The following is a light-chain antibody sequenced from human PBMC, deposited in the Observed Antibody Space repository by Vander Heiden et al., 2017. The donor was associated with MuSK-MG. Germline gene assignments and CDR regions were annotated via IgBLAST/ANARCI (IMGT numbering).Light chain of an antibody. CDR3: QQDDNLPYT. CDR2: GAS. CDR1: QDISNY. V-gene: IGKV1-33*01. Sequence: IQMTQSPSSLSASVGDRVTITCQASQDISNYLNWYQQKPGKAPKLLIYGASNLETGVPSRFSGSGSGTDFTFTISSLQPEDIATYYCQQDDNLPYTFGQGTKLEIK. J-gene: IGKJ2*01.